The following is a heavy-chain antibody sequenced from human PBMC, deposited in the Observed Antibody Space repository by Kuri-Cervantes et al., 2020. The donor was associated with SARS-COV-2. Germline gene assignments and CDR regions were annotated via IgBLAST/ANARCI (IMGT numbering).Heavy chain of an antibody. V-gene: IGHV4-61*09. CDR1: GGSISSGSYY. Sequence: SCTVSGGSISSGSYYWSWIRQPAGKGLEWIGHIYTSGSTNYNPSLKSRVTISVDTSKNQFSLKLSSVTAADTAVYYCAKGIDITMVRGDYYFDYWGQGTLVTASS. J-gene: IGHJ4*02. CDR2: IYTSGST. D-gene: IGHD3-10*01. CDR3: AKGIDITMVRGDYYFDY.